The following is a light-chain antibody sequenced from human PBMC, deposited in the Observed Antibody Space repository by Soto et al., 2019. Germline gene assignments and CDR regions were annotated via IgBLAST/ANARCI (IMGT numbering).Light chain of an antibody. CDR3: QQYGRSWWT. CDR1: QSVSSDH. Sequence: VWTPSPATLSLSPVERATLSCRTRQSVSSDHLAWYQQKRGQAPRLLIYGASNRATGIPDRFSGSGSGTDFTLTISSLEPEDFAVYHCQQYGRSWWTFGQGTKVDIK. J-gene: IGKJ1*01. CDR2: GAS. V-gene: IGKV3-20*01.